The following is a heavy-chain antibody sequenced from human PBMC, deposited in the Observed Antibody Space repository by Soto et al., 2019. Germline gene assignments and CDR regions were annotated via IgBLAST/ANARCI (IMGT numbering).Heavy chain of an antibody. CDR3: ARDQSSQYYYYYMDV. V-gene: IGHV3-64*01. D-gene: IGHD6-13*01. CDR1: GFTFSSYA. CDR2: ISSNGGST. J-gene: IGHJ6*03. Sequence: LRLSCAASGFTFSSYAMHWVRQAPGKGLEYVSAISSNGGSTYYANSVKGRFTISRDNSKNTLYLQMGSLRAEDMAVYYCARDQSSQYYYYYMDVWGKGTTVTVSS.